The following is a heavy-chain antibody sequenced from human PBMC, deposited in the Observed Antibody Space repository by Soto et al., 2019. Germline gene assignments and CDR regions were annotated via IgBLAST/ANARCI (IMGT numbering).Heavy chain of an antibody. J-gene: IGHJ6*02. CDR2: INAGNGNT. V-gene: IGHV1-3*01. Sequence: GASVKVSCKASGYTFTSYAMHWVRQAPGQRLEWMGWINAGNGNTKYSQKFQGRVTITRDTSASTAYMELSSLRSEDTAVYYCARELNTAMVDYYYGMDVWGQGTTVTVSS. CDR3: ARELNTAMVDYYYGMDV. D-gene: IGHD5-18*01. CDR1: GYTFTSYA.